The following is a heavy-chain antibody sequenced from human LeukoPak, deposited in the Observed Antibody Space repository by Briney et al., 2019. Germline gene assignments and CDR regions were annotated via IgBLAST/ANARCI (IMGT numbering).Heavy chain of an antibody. CDR2: FDPKDGDT. Sequence: GASVKVSCKVSGYTLTELSVHWVRQAPGKGLEWMGNFDPKDGDTIYAQRFQGRVTMTEDTSTHTAYMELSSLRSEDTAVYYCARNLWFGESSDAFDMWGQGTMVTVSS. CDR3: ARNLWFGESSDAFDM. D-gene: IGHD3-10*01. J-gene: IGHJ3*02. CDR1: GYTLTELS. V-gene: IGHV1-24*01.